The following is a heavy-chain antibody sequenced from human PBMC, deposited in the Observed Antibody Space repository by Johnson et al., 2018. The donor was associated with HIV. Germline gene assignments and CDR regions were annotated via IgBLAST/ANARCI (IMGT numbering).Heavy chain of an antibody. CDR1: GFSFNNYW. Sequence: VQLVESGGGLVQPGGSLILSCAASGFSFNNYWMHWVRQAPGKGLVWVSRISSDGSSTYYADSVKGRFTISRDNSKNTLYLQMHSLRSEDTAVYYCARTLTGAFDIWGQGTMVTVSS. CDR3: ARTLTGAFDI. J-gene: IGHJ3*02. CDR2: ISSDGSST. V-gene: IGHV3-74*01.